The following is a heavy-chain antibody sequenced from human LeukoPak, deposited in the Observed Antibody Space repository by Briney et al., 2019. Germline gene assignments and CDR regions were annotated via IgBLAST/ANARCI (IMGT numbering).Heavy chain of an antibody. J-gene: IGHJ4*02. D-gene: IGHD6-13*01. CDR3: ARGFYSSSWYFSPKFDY. CDR2: INHSGST. V-gene: IGHV4-34*01. CDR1: GGSFSGYY. Sequence: SETLSLTCTVYGGSFSGYYWNWIRQPPGKGLEWIGEINHSGSTNYNPSIKSRVTISVDTSKNQFSLKLSSVTAADTAVYYCARGFYSSSWYFSPKFDYWGQGTLVTVSS.